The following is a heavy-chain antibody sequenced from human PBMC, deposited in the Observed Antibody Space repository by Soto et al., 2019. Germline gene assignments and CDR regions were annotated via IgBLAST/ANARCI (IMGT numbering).Heavy chain of an antibody. Sequence: QLQLQESGPGLVKPSETLSLTCTVSGGSITSSSYYWGWIRQPPGKVLEWIGSIYYSGSTYYNPSLKSRVTISVATSKNQFSLTLSAVTAADTAVYFCARLRGRKNWLDPWGQGTLVIVSS. D-gene: IGHD2-15*01. CDR3: ARLRGRKNWLDP. J-gene: IGHJ5*02. CDR2: IYYSGST. CDR1: GGSITSSSYY. V-gene: IGHV4-39*01.